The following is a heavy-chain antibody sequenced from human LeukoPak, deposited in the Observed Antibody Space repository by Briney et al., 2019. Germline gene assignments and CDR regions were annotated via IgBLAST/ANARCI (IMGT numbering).Heavy chain of an antibody. CDR2: IIPIFGTA. CDR3: ARGSPAGWYPPDY. CDR1: GGTFSSYA. D-gene: IGHD6-19*01. J-gene: IGHJ4*02. Sequence: GASVKVSCKASGGTFSSYAISWVRQAPGQGLEWMGGIIPIFGTANYAQKFQGRVTITADESTSTAYMELSSLRSEDTAAYYCARGSPAGWYPPDYWGQGTLVTVSS. V-gene: IGHV1-69*13.